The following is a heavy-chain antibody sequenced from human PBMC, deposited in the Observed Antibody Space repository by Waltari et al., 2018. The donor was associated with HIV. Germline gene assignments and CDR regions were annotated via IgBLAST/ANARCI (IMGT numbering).Heavy chain of an antibody. CDR3: ARLDFWLKYNFDY. J-gene: IGHJ4*02. D-gene: IGHD1-1*01. CDR1: GFPFSNFA. V-gene: IGHV3-23*01. CDR2: ISGGGNAP. Sequence: EVQLLESGGVLVQPGGSLRLACAASGFPFSNFAMGWVRQGPGKWVEWVSGISGGGNAPFDADSGKGRFTISRDNSKNTLYLQMHSLRAEDTAVYYCARLDFWLKYNFDYWGQGTLVTVSS.